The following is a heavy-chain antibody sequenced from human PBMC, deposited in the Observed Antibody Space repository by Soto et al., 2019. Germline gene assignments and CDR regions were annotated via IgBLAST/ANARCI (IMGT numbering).Heavy chain of an antibody. CDR3: ARDQFDYNDFSGRPLNALYV. V-gene: IGHV3-30-3*01. J-gene: IGHJ3*01. CDR2: ISYDGSNK. D-gene: IGHD3-22*01. CDR1: GFTFSSYA. Sequence: PGGSLRLSCAASGFTFSSYAMHWVRQAPGKGLEWVAVISYDGSNKYYADSVKGRFTISRDNAKNSLYLQMNSLRAEDTAVYFCARDQFDYNDFSGRPLNALYVWGQGTMVTVSS.